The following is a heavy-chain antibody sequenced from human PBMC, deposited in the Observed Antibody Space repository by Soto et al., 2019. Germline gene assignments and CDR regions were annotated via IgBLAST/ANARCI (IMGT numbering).Heavy chain of an antibody. D-gene: IGHD6-13*01. CDR1: GFTFSDYY. V-gene: IGHV3-11*01. CDR2: ISSSGSTI. Sequence: GGSLRLSCAASGFTFSDYYMSWIRQAPGKGLEWVSYISSSGSTIYYADSVKGRFTISRDNAKNSLYLQMNSLRAEDTAVYYCARDHSSSWYIDAFDIWGQGTMVTVSS. CDR3: ARDHSSSWYIDAFDI. J-gene: IGHJ3*02.